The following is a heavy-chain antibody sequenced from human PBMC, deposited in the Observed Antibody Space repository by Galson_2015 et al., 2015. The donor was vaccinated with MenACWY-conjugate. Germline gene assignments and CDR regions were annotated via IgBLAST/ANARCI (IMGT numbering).Heavy chain of an antibody. CDR3: ARHGNFGSGYYYAHFDY. V-gene: IGHV5-10-1*01. Sequence: QSGAEVKKPGESLRVSCTGSGYSFTSYWISWVRQMPGKGLEWMGRIDPSDSYTNYSPSFQGHVTISADKSISTAYLQWSSLKASDTAMYYCARHGNFGSGYYYAHFDYWGQGTLVTVSS. CDR1: GYSFTSYW. J-gene: IGHJ4*02. CDR2: IDPSDSYT. D-gene: IGHD3-22*01.